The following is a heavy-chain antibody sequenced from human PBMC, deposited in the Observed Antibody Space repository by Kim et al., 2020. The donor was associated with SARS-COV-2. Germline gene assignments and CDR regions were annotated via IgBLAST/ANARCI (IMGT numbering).Heavy chain of an antibody. J-gene: IGHJ6*02. CDR3: VRPDVPYGMDV. D-gene: IGHD3-16*01. Sequence: GGSLRLSCAASGFTFSTYWMYWVRQDPGKGLVWVSRINAAGTTTTYADSVKGRFTISRDNAKNTLYLQMNSLRVEDTAVYYCVRPDVPYGMDVWGQETTGTVS. V-gene: IGHV3-74*01. CDR1: GFTFSTYW. CDR2: INAAGTTT.